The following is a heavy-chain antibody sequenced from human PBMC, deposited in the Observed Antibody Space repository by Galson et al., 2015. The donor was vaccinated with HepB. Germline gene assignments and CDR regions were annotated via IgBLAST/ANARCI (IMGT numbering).Heavy chain of an antibody. CDR2: ISYDGSNK. CDR3: AKHFITYRLAYCGGDCFPDY. V-gene: IGHV3-30*18. D-gene: IGHD2-21*01. J-gene: IGHJ4*02. Sequence: SLRLSCAASGFTFSSYGMHWVRQAPGKGLEWVAVISYDGSNKYYADSVKGRFTISRDNSKNTLYLQMNSLRAEDTAVYYCAKHFITYRLAYCGGDCFPDYWGQGTLVTVSS. CDR1: GFTFSSYG.